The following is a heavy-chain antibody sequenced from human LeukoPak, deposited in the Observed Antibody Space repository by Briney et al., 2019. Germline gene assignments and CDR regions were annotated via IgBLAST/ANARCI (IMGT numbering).Heavy chain of an antibody. CDR2: FDPEDGET. CDR3: ATAMGPLGAFDI. J-gene: IGHJ3*02. CDR1: GYTLTELS. V-gene: IGHV1-24*01. D-gene: IGHD3-10*01. Sequence: ASVKVSCKVSGYTLTELSMHWVRQAPGKGLEWMGGFDPEDGETIYAQKFQGRVTITEDTSTDTAYMELSSLRSEDTAVYYCATAMGPLGAFDIWGQGTMVTVSS.